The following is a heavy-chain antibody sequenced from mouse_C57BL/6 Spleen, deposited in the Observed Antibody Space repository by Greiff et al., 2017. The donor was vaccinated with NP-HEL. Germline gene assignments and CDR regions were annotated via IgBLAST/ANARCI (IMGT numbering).Heavy chain of an antibody. CDR1: GYTFTSYW. CDR3: ARGGYSYYYAMDY. J-gene: IGHJ4*01. V-gene: IGHV1-64*01. D-gene: IGHD2-12*01. CDR2: IHPNSGST. Sequence: VQLQQSGAELVKPGASVKLSCKASGYTFTSYWMHWVKQRPGQGLEWIGMIHPNSGSTNYNEKFKSKATLTVDKSSSTAYMQLSSLTSEDSAVYYCARGGYSYYYAMDYWGQGTSVTVSS.